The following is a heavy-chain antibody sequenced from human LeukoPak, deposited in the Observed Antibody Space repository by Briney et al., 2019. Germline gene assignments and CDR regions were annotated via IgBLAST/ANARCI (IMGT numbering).Heavy chain of an antibody. Sequence: SETLSLTCTVSGYSISSGYYWGWIRQPPGKGLEWIGTIYQNGNAYCNPSLKSRVTMSLDTSRNQFSLKLTSVTAADTAVYYCARHLIAEWLQFDYWGQGTLVTVSS. D-gene: IGHD5-24*01. CDR2: IYQNGNA. CDR3: ARHLIAEWLQFDY. V-gene: IGHV4-38-2*02. J-gene: IGHJ4*02. CDR1: GYSISSGYY.